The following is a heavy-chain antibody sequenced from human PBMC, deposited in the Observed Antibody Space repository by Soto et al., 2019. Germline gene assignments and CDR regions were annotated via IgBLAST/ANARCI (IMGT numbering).Heavy chain of an antibody. D-gene: IGHD5-12*01. J-gene: IGHJ5*02. V-gene: IGHV1-8*01. CDR3: VIMGSGYDLT. Sequence: QVQLVQSGAEVKKPGASVKVSCKASGYPFTSYDINWVRKAPGQGLEWMGWMNPNRVNTGYAQKFKGRVTMTRNTSIRRAYLELSSLRSSDTAVYYFVIMGSGYDLTWGQGTLVTVSS. CDR1: GYPFTSYD. CDR2: MNPNRVNT.